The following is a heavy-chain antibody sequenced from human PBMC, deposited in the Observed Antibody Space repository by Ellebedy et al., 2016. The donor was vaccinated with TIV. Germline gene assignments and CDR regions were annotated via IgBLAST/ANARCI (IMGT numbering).Heavy chain of an antibody. Sequence: GESLKISCAASGFNFRAYAMSWVRQAPGKGLEWVSGITGSGGSSFYADSVNGRFTLSSDNSKNTLFLQMNSLRVEDTAIYYCARDSVGVKPRYFDYWGRGTLVTVSS. J-gene: IGHJ4*02. CDR2: ITGSGGSS. V-gene: IGHV3-23*01. CDR3: ARDSVGVKPRYFDY. D-gene: IGHD1-26*01. CDR1: GFNFRAYA.